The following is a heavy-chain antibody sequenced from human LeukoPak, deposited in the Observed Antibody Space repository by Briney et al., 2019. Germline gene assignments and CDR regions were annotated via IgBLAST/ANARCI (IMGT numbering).Heavy chain of an antibody. V-gene: IGHV3-21*04. CDR1: GFIFSSYS. CDR3: TRDLNSGGSC. CDR2: ISSSSNYI. J-gene: IGHJ4*02. D-gene: IGHD2-15*01. Sequence: GGSLRLSCAASGFIFSSYSMNWVRQAPGKGLEWVSSISSSSNYIYYADSVKGRFTISRDNSKNTLYLQMNSLRAEDTAVYYCTRDLNSGGSCWGQGTLVTVSS.